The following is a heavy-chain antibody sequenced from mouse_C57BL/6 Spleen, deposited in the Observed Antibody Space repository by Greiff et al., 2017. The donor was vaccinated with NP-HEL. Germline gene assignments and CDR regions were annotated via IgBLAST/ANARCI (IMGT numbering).Heavy chain of an antibody. J-gene: IGHJ2*01. CDR1: GFTFSDYG. D-gene: IGHD2-3*01. V-gene: IGHV5-17*01. CDR2: ISSGSSTI. CDR3: ARGEDGYYLDY. Sequence: EVMLVESGGGLVKPGGTLKLSCAASGFTFSDYGMHWVRQAPEKGLEWVAYISSGSSTIYYADTVKGRFTISRDNAKNTLFLQMSSLRSEDTAMYYCARGEDGYYLDYWGQGTTLTVSS.